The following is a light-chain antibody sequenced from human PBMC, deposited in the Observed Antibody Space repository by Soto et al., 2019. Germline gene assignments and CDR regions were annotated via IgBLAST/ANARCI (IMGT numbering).Light chain of an antibody. J-gene: IGLJ1*01. Sequence: QSVLTQPASVSGSPGQSITISFTGTSSDIGDSNYVSWYQQHPGKAPKLVIYDVSNRPSGVSNRFSGSKSANTASLTISGLQAEDEADYYCSSFRSSSTSYVFGTGTKVTV. V-gene: IGLV2-14*03. CDR1: SSDIGDSNY. CDR2: DVS. CDR3: SSFRSSSTSYV.